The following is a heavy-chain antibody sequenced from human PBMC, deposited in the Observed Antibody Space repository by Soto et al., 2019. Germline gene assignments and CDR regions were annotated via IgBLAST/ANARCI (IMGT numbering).Heavy chain of an antibody. J-gene: IGHJ4*02. D-gene: IGHD2-2*01. CDR3: ARGTLV. Sequence: QVQLQESGPGLMQPSQTLSLTCTVSGGSIGSGGYWWSWIRQHPGRGLEWIGFVSYTGNTQYNPAPKSRVNISVDTSTKQFSLKLSSVTAADTAVYYCARGTLVWGQGTLVTVSS. V-gene: IGHV4-31*03. CDR1: GGSIGSGGYW. CDR2: VSYTGNT.